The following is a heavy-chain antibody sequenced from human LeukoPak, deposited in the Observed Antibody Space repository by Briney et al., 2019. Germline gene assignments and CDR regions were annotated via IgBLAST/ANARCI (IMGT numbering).Heavy chain of an antibody. CDR1: GFTFSSYE. CDR2: ISSRGSTI. Sequence: PGGSLRLSCAASGFTFSSYEMIWVRQAPGKGLEWVSYISSRGSTIFYADSLKGRFTISRDNAKNSLYLQMNNLRAEDTAVYYCATKAYYYDSSGYQNDAFNIWGQGTMVTVSS. V-gene: IGHV3-48*03. J-gene: IGHJ3*02. CDR3: ATKAYYYDSSGYQNDAFNI. D-gene: IGHD3-22*01.